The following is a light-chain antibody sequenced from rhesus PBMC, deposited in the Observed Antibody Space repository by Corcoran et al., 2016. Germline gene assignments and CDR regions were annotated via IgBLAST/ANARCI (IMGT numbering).Light chain of an antibody. J-gene: IGKJ4*01. Sequence: DIQMSQSPSSLSASVGDKVTITCRASQGISNALAWYQQKPGKAPKLLIYAASSWESGVPSSFRGSRSGTDFPLTISSLQPEDFATYYCQQGYSTLTFGGGTKVELK. CDR2: AAS. CDR1: QGISNA. V-gene: IGKV1-33*02. CDR3: QQGYSTLT.